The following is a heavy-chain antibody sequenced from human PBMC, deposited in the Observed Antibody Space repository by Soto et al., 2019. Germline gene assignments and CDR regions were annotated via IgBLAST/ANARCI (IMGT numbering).Heavy chain of an antibody. CDR3: ARRWGRSFDY. CDR1: GGSISSYY. V-gene: IGHV4-59*08. D-gene: IGHD2-15*01. J-gene: IGHJ4*02. Sequence: QVQLQESGPRLVKPSETLSLTCTVSGGSISSYYWSWIRQPPGKGLEWIGYIYYSGSTNYNPSLKSRVTRSVDTSKNPFSLNLSSVTAADTAVYYCARRWGRSFDYWGQGTLVTVSS. CDR2: IYYSGST.